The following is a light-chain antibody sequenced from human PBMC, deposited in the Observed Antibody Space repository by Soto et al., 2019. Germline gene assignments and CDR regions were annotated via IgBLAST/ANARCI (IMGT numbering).Light chain of an antibody. Sequence: EVAMTQSPATLSVSPGERAILSCRTSQGVSSNLAWYQQKPGLPPRLLIYGASTRATGIPARFSGSGSGTELTLTISSLQSEDFAVYYCQQYDNRPPFTFGPGTKVDIK. CDR3: QQYDNRPPFT. CDR1: QGVSSN. J-gene: IGKJ3*01. CDR2: GAS. V-gene: IGKV3-15*01.